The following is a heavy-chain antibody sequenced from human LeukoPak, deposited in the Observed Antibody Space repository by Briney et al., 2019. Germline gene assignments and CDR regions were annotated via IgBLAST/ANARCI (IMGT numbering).Heavy chain of an antibody. V-gene: IGHV3-21*01. CDR1: GFTFSSYS. CDR3: ARDRLIFTYYYDSSGFDY. J-gene: IGHJ4*02. D-gene: IGHD3-22*01. Sequence: GGSLRLSCAASGFTFSSYSMNWVRQAPGKGLEWVSSISSSSYIYYADSVKGRFTISRDNAKNSLYLQMNSLRAEDTAVYYCARDRLIFTYYYDSSGFDYWGQGTLVTVSS. CDR2: ISSSSYI.